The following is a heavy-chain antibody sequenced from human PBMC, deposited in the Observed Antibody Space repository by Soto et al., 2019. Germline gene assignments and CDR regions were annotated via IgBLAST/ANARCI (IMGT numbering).Heavy chain of an antibody. CDR1: GYTFTSYG. D-gene: IGHD3-10*01. CDR2: ISAYNGNT. CDR3: ARFGLQVGELLDYYYGMDV. J-gene: IGHJ6*02. V-gene: IGHV1-18*04. Sequence: ASVKVSCKASGYTFTSYGISWVRQAPGQGLEWMGWISAYNGNTNYAQKLQGRVTMTTDTSTSTAYMELRSLRSDDTAVYYCARFGLQVGELLDYYYGMDVWGQGTTVTVSS.